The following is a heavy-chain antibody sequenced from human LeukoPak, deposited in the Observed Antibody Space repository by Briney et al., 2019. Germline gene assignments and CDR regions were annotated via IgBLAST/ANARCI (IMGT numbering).Heavy chain of an antibody. J-gene: IGHJ3*02. CDR3: RLGSDMTTVTTVPLDAFDI. V-gene: IGHV1-69-2*01. CDR1: AYTFTDYY. CDR2: VDPEDGET. D-gene: IGHD4-17*01. Sequence: ATVKISCKVSAYTFTDYYMHWVQQAPGKGLEWMGLVDPEDGETIYAEKFQGRVTITADTSTDTAYMELSSLRSEDTAVYYCRLGSDMTTVTTVPLDAFDIWGQGTMVTVSS.